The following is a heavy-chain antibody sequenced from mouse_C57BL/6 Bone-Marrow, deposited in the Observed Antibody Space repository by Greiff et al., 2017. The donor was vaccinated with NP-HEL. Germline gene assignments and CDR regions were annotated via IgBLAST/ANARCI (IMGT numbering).Heavy chain of an antibody. Sequence: EVKLVESGGGLVKPGGSLKLSCAASGFTFSSYTMSWVRQTPEKRLEWVATISGGGGNTYYLDSVKGRFTISRDNAKNTLYLQMGILRSKDTALYYCARHYDYDFDYWGQGTTLTVSS. V-gene: IGHV5-9*01. D-gene: IGHD2-4*01. CDR2: ISGGGGNT. CDR1: GFTFSSYT. J-gene: IGHJ2*01. CDR3: ARHYDYDFDY.